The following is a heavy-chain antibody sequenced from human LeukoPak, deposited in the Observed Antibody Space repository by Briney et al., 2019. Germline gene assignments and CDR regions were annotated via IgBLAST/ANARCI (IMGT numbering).Heavy chain of an antibody. J-gene: IGHJ4*02. V-gene: IGHV4-4*07. CDR3: AREAVAGTGFGFDY. D-gene: IGHD6-19*01. CDR1: GGSISSYY. CDR2: IYTSGST. Sequence: PSETLSLTCTVSGGSISSYYWSWIRQPAGKGLEWIGRIYTSGSTNYNPSLKGRVTMSVDTSKNQFSLKLSSVTAADTAVYYCAREAVAGTGFGFDYWGQGTLVTVSS.